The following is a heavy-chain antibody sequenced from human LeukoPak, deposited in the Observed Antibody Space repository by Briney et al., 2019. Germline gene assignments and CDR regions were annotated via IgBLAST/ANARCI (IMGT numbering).Heavy chain of an antibody. Sequence: ASVKVSSTASGYTFTSYGISWVRQAPGQGLEWMGWISAYNGNTNYAQKLQGGVTMTTDTSTSTAYMELRSLRSDDTAVYYCARGDCSSTSWYQYYFDYWGQGTLVTVSS. D-gene: IGHD2-2*01. CDR1: GYTFTSYG. J-gene: IGHJ4*02. V-gene: IGHV1-18*01. CDR3: ARGDCSSTSWYQYYFDY. CDR2: ISAYNGNT.